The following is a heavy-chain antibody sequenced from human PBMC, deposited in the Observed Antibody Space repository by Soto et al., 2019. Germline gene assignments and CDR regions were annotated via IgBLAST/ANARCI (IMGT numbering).Heavy chain of an antibody. V-gene: IGHV3-7*05. Sequence: GGSLRLSCAASGFTFSSYWMSWVRQAPGKGLEWVANIKQDGSEKYYVDSVKGRFTISRDNAKNSLYLQMNSLRAKDTAVYYCARPAEYYYDSYDAFDIWGQGTMVTVSS. CDR2: IKQDGSEK. CDR3: ARPAEYYYDSYDAFDI. J-gene: IGHJ3*02. D-gene: IGHD3-22*01. CDR1: GFTFSSYW.